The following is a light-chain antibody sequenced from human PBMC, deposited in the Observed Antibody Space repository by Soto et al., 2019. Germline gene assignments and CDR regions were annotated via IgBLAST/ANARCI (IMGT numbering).Light chain of an antibody. CDR1: QSVSSD. J-gene: IGKJ1*01. CDR2: GAS. V-gene: IGKV3-15*01. CDR3: QQFKNWPWT. Sequence: EIVMTQSPDTLSVSSGERATLSCRASQSVSSDLAWYQQKPGQAPRLLIYGASTRATGIPARFSGSGSGTEFALTISSLQSEDFAVYYCQQFKNWPWTFGQGTKVDIK.